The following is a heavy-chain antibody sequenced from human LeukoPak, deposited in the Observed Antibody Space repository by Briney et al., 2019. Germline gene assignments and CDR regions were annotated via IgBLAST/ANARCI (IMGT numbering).Heavy chain of an antibody. D-gene: IGHD3-3*01. V-gene: IGHV3-30*03. Sequence: GGSLRLSCAASGFTFSSYGMHWVRQAPGKGLEWVAVISYDGNNKYYADSVKGRFTISRDNSKNTLYLQMNSLRVEDTAVYYCGGGSHWSDYWRQGTLVTVSS. CDR1: GFTFSSYG. J-gene: IGHJ4*02. CDR2: ISYDGNNK. CDR3: GGGSHWSDY.